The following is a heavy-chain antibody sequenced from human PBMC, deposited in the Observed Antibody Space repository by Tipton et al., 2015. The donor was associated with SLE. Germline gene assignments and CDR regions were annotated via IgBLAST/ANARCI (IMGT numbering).Heavy chain of an antibody. Sequence: QLVQSGAEVKKPGESLKISCKGSGYSFTSYWIGWVRQMPGKGLEWMGIIYPGDSDTRYSPSFQGRVTISADKSISTAYLQWSSLKASDTAMYYCARPNYYDSSGYYSFDYWGQGTLVTVSS. CDR1: GYSFTSYW. J-gene: IGHJ4*02. CDR3: ARPNYYDSSGYYSFDY. CDR2: IYPGDSDT. V-gene: IGHV5-51*01. D-gene: IGHD3-22*01.